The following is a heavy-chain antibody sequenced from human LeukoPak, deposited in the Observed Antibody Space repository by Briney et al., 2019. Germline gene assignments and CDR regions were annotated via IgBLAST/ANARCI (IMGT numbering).Heavy chain of an antibody. J-gene: IGHJ4*02. D-gene: IGHD3-16*01. CDR2: ISGSGGST. CDR3: ARDRIGGEEY. V-gene: IGHV3-23*01. CDR1: GFTFSSYA. Sequence: TGGSLRLSCAASGFTFSSYAMSWVRQAPGKGLEWVSAISGSGGSTYYADSVKGRFTISRDNSKNTLYLQMSSLRAEDTAVYFCARDRIGGEEYWGQGTLVTVSS.